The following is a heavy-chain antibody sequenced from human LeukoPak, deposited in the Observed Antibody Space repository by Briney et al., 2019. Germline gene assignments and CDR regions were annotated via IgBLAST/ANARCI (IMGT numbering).Heavy chain of an antibody. CDR2: MNQDGSER. CDR3: ASRSYRENFDY. J-gene: IGHJ4*02. Sequence: GGSLRLSCAASGFTFSRFWMSWVRQAPGKGLEWVATMNQDGSERYYVDSVKGRCTISRDNAKNSLYLQMNNLRAEDTAVYYCASRSYRENFDYWGQGTLVTVSS. CDR1: GFTFSRFW. D-gene: IGHD3-16*02. V-gene: IGHV3-7*01.